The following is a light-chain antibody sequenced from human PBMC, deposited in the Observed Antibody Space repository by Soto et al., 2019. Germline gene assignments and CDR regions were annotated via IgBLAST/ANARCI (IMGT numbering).Light chain of an antibody. Sequence: SVLTQPASVSGSPGQSITISCTGTSSDIGSYNLVSWYQQHPGKVPKLMIYEDTGRPAGVSNRFSGSKSGNTASLTISGLQAEDEADYYCCSYAGSSTFVFGTGTRSPS. V-gene: IGLV2-23*01. CDR2: EDT. CDR3: CSYAGSSTFV. CDR1: SSDIGSYNL. J-gene: IGLJ1*01.